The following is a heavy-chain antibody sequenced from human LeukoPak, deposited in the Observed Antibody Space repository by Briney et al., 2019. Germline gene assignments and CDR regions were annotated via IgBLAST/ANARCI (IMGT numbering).Heavy chain of an antibody. Sequence: GGSLRLSCGGSGFXFSNYWVHWVRQAPGKGLVWVSRINVEGTRTDYADSVRGRFTISRDNAKNTLYLQMNSLTAEDTAIYYCARSMGGSNDLWGQGTLVSVSS. CDR3: ARSMGGSNDL. CDR1: GFXFSNYW. J-gene: IGHJ5*02. D-gene: IGHD4-11*01. V-gene: IGHV3-74*01. CDR2: INVEGTRT.